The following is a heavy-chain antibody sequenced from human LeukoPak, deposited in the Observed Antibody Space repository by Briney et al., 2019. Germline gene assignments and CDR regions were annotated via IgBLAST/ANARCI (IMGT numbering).Heavy chain of an antibody. CDR1: GGSISSYY. CDR2: ISSSGTTI. Sequence: LSLTCTVSGGSISSYYWNWIRQAPGKGLEWVSYISSSGTTIYYADSVKGRFTISRDNAKNSLFLQMNSLRAEDTAVYYCARVLRYCSGGNCYSGGLGYMDVWGKGTTVTISS. D-gene: IGHD2-15*01. V-gene: IGHV3-11*01. CDR3: ARVLRYCSGGNCYSGGLGYMDV. J-gene: IGHJ6*03.